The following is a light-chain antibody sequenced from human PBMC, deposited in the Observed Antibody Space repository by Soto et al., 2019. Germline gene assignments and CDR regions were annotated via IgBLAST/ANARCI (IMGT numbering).Light chain of an antibody. Sequence: QSALTQPASVSGSPGQSITISCTGTSSDVGSYNLVSWYQQHPGKAPKLMIYEGSKRPSGVSNRSSGSKSGNTASLTISGLQAEDEADYYCCSYAGSSTHYVFGTGTKVTVL. J-gene: IGLJ1*01. CDR1: SSDVGSYNL. V-gene: IGLV2-23*01. CDR3: CSYAGSSTHYV. CDR2: EGS.